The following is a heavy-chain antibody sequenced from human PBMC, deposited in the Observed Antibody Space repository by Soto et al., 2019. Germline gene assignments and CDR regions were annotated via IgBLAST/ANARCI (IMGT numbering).Heavy chain of an antibody. J-gene: IGHJ4*02. Sequence: EVQLVESGGDLVQPGGSLRLSCAASGFTFSTYSMNWVRQAPGKGLEWVSSISSSSTIYYADSVKGRFTISRDNVQNSLYLQMHSRRXXXXXXXXXXXXXXXXXXXXXXGLGTLVTVSS. V-gene: IGHV3-48*01. CDR2: ISSSSTI. CDR1: GFTFSTYS. CDR3: XXXXXXXXXXXX.